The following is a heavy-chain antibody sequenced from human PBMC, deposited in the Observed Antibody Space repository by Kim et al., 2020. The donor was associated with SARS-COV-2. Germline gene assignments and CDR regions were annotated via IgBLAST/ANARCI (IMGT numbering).Heavy chain of an antibody. J-gene: IGHJ4*02. Sequence: KFQGRVTITRDTSASTAYMELSSLRSEDTAVYYCAREDCSGGSCQWGQGTLVTVSS. D-gene: IGHD2-15*01. CDR3: AREDCSGGSCQ. V-gene: IGHV1-3*01.